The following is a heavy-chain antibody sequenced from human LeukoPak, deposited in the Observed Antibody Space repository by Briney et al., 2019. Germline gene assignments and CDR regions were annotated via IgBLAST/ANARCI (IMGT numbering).Heavy chain of an antibody. Sequence: PSETLSLTCAVSGGSLNSYYWSWIRESPGKGLEWIGEVDHRGNTKYNPSLKGRVTMSVDTSKNHLSLKLTSVTAADTAVYYCALRGYWGQGTLVTVSS. CDR3: ALRGY. J-gene: IGHJ4*02. CDR1: GGSLNSYY. V-gene: IGHV4-34*01. CDR2: VDHRGNT.